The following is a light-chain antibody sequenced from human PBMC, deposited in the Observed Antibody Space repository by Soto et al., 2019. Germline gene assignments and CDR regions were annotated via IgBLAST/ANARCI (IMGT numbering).Light chain of an antibody. CDR3: QQANSFPWT. J-gene: IGKJ1*01. Sequence: DIQMTQSPSSVSASVGDRVTITCRASQGISSWLAWYQHRPGKAPRLLIYVASSLQSGVPSRFSGSGSGTDFSLTISSLQPEDFATYYCQQANSFPWTFGQGTKVEIK. V-gene: IGKV1-12*01. CDR2: VAS. CDR1: QGISSW.